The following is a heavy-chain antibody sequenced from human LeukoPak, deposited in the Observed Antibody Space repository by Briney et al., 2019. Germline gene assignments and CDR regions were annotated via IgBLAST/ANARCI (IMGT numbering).Heavy chain of an antibody. CDR2: IYYSGST. D-gene: IGHD5-24*01. CDR3: ADRGDGYNNSYFDL. CDR1: GGSINNYY. V-gene: IGHV4-59*01. Sequence: PSETLSLTCTVSGGSINNYYWSWIRQPPGKGLEWIGFIYYSGSTNYNPSLKSRVTISLDTSKNQFSLNLSSVTAADTAVYYCADRGDGYNNSYFDLWGRGTLVTVSS. J-gene: IGHJ2*01.